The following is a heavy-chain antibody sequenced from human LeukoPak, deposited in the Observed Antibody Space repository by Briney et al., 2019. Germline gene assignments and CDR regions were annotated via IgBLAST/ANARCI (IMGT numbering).Heavy chain of an antibody. D-gene: IGHD3/OR15-3a*01. J-gene: IGHJ4*02. CDR3: AKGRTGNFDY. CDR1: GLTLSSFA. CDR2: SAGGST. Sequence: GGSLRLSCAASGLTLSSFAMSWVRQAPGKGLEWISASAGGSTFYADSVKGRFTISRDNSKNTLFLQMSSLRAEDTAVYYCAKGRTGNFDYWGQGTLVTVSS. V-gene: IGHV3-23*01.